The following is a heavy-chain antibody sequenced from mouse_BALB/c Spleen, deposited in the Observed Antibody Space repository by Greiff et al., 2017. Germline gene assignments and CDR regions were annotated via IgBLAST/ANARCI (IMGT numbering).Heavy chain of an antibody. V-gene: IGHV1-82*01. Sequence: VQLQESGPELVKPGASVKISCKASGYAFSSSWMNWVKQRPGQGLEWIGRIYPGDGDTKYNEKFKGKATLTADKSSSTAYMQLSSLTSVDSAVYFCATAYYGNYVRIYYAMDYWGQGTSVTVSS. CDR2: IYPGDGDT. D-gene: IGHD2-10*01. CDR3: ATAYYGNYVRIYYAMDY. J-gene: IGHJ4*01. CDR1: GYAFSSSW.